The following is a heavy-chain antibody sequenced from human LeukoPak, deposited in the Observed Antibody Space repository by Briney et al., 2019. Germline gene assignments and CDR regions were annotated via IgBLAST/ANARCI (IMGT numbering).Heavy chain of an antibody. Sequence: ASVKVSCKASGYTFTSYGISWVRQAPGQGLEWMGWISAYNGNTNYAQKLQGRVTMTTDTSTSTAYMELRSLRSDDTAVYYRARGLDLWYSSGWPEGHVAFDIWGQGTMVTVSS. J-gene: IGHJ3*02. CDR2: ISAYNGNT. D-gene: IGHD6-19*01. CDR3: ARGLDLWYSSGWPEGHVAFDI. CDR1: GYTFTSYG. V-gene: IGHV1-18*01.